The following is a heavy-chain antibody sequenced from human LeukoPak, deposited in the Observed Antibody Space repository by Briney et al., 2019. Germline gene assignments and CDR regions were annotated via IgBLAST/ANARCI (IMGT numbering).Heavy chain of an antibody. CDR1: GFTFSSYW. V-gene: IGHV3-74*01. D-gene: IGHD2-2*01. J-gene: IGHJ5*02. Sequence: PGGSLRLSCAASGFTFSSYWMHWVRQAPGKGLVWVSRINSDGSSTSYADSVKGRFTISRDNAKNTLYLQMNSLRAEDTAVYYCARGGIVVVPAGFDPWGQGTLVTVSS. CDR3: ARGGIVVVPAGFDP. CDR2: INSDGSST.